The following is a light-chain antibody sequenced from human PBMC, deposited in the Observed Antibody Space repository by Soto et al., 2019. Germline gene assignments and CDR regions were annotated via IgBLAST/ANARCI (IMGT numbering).Light chain of an antibody. CDR3: QQYGSSPRET. Sequence: EIVLTQSPGTLSLSPGERATLSCRASQSVSSSYLAWYQQKPGQAPGLLIYGASSRATGIPDRFSGSGSGTDFTLTISRLEPEDFAVYYCQQYGSSPRETFGQGTKVEIK. CDR1: QSVSSSY. J-gene: IGKJ1*01. V-gene: IGKV3-20*01. CDR2: GAS.